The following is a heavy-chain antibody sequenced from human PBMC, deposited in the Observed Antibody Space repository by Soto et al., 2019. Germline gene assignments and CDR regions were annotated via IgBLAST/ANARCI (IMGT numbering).Heavy chain of an antibody. CDR2: ISSSRSYT. CDR1: GFTFSDYY. V-gene: IGHV3-11*06. J-gene: IGHJ6*02. D-gene: IGHD5-12*01. CDR3: ARDLRSGDDSGIDV. Sequence: QVHLVDSVGGLVKPGGSLRLSCASAGFTFSDYYMSCIRQAPGKGLEWVSYISSSRSYTNYADSVKGRFTISRDNAKNSLYLRMNSLRAEDTAVYYCARDLRSGDDSGIDVWGQGTTVTVSS.